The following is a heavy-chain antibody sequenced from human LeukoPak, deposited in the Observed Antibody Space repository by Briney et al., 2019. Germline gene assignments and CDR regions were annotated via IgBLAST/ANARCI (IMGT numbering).Heavy chain of an antibody. CDR2: IYYSGST. CDR1: GGSISSSY. J-gene: IGHJ5*02. D-gene: IGHD6-19*01. CDR3: AGQWLVSYNWFDP. Sequence: PSETLSLTCTVSGGSISSSYWSWIRQPPGKGLEWIGYIYYSGSTNYNPSLKSRVTISVDTSKNQFSLKLSSVTAADTAVYYCAGQWLVSYNWFDPWGQGTLVTVSS. V-gene: IGHV4-59*01.